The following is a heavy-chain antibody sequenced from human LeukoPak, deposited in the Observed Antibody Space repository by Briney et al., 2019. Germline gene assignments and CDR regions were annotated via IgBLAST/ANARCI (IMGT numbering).Heavy chain of an antibody. Sequence: SETPSLTCTVSGGSISSGGYYWSWIRQHPGKGLEWIGYIYYSGSTYYNPSLKSRVTISVDTSKNQFSLKLSSVTAADTAVYYCARGTYDYGDDYWGQGTLVTVSS. J-gene: IGHJ4*02. CDR2: IYYSGST. D-gene: IGHD4-17*01. CDR3: ARGTYDYGDDY. V-gene: IGHV4-31*03. CDR1: GGSISSGGYY.